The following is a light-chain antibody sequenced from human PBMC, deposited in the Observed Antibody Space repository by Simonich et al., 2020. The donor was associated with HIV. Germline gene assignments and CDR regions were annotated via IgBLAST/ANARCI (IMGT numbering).Light chain of an antibody. Sequence: EIVMTQSPATLSVSPGERPTLSCRASQRISTNLAWYQQKPGQAPRLLIYGASTRATGVPPRFSGTGSGTEFTLTISSVQSEDFVIYYCQQYKSWPYTFGQGTKLEIK. CDR2: GAS. V-gene: IGKV3-15*01. CDR3: QQYKSWPYT. CDR1: QRISTN. J-gene: IGKJ2*01.